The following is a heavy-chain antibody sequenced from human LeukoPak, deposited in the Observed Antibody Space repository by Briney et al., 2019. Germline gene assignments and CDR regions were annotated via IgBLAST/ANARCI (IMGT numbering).Heavy chain of an antibody. CDR2: IYYSGST. V-gene: IGHV4-59*08. CDR1: GGSISSYY. Sequence: SETLSLTCTVSGGSISSYYWSWIRQPPGKGLEWIGYIYYSGSTNYNPSLKSRVTISVDTSKNQFSLKLSSVTAADTAVYYCARALVEYCGGDCYSTHFDHWGQGTLVTVSS. J-gene: IGHJ4*02. CDR3: ARALVEYCGGDCYSTHFDH. D-gene: IGHD2-21*02.